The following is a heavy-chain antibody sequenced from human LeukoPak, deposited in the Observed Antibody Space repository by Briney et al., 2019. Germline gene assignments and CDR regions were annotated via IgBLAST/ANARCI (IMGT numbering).Heavy chain of an antibody. J-gene: IGHJ4*02. CDR2: IESGGST. Sequence: PGGSLRLSCAASGFTVSSKYMNWVRQAPGKGLEWVSVIESGGSTYYADSVKGRFTVSRDNFQNTLYLQMNSLRAEDTAVYYCSKGVRSLCFGKFSFDFWGPGTLVTVSS. D-gene: IGHD3-10*01. CDR1: GFTVSSKY. CDR3: SKGVRSLCFGKFSFDF. V-gene: IGHV3-53*01.